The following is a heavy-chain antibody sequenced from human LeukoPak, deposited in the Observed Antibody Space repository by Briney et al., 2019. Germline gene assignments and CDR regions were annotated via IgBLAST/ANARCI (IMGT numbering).Heavy chain of an antibody. CDR1: GFTFSTYS. J-gene: IGHJ6*03. CDR2: ISGRSYI. CDR3: ARVIISYYHMDV. Sequence: SAGSLSLSCAASGFTFSTYSMSWVRQAPGKGLEWVSTISGRSYIDYADSVRGRFTISRDNAKNSLYLQMNSRRAEDTAVYYCARVIISYYHMDVWGKGTTVTVCS. V-gene: IGHV3-21*01.